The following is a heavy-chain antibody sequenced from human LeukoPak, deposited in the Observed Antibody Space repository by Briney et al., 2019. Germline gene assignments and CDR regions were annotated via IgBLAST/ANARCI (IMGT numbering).Heavy chain of an antibody. J-gene: IGHJ5*02. D-gene: IGHD6-13*01. Sequence: PSQTLSLTCTVSGGSISSGGYYWSWIRQHPGKGLEWIGYIYYSGSTYYNPSLKSRVTISVDTSKNQFSLKLSSVTAADTAVYYCAREIAAAGKAFDPWGQGTLVTVSS. CDR1: GGSISSGGYY. V-gene: IGHV4-31*03. CDR3: AREIAAAGKAFDP. CDR2: IYYSGST.